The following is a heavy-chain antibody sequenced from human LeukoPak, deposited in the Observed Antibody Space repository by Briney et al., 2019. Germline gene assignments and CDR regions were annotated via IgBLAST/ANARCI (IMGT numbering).Heavy chain of an antibody. CDR1: GGSISSSSYY. D-gene: IGHD5-24*01. J-gene: IGHJ4*02. CDR3: ARDGEMAKIENYFDY. Sequence: SETLSLTCTVSGGSISSSSYYWGWIRQPPGKGLEWIGSIYYSGTTHYNPSLKSRVTISLDTSKNQFSLRLTSVTAADTAVYYCARDGEMAKIENYFDYWGQGTLVTVSS. V-gene: IGHV4-39*07. CDR2: IYYSGTT.